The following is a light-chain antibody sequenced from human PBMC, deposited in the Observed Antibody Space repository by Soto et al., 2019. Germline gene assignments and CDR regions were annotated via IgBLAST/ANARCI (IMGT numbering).Light chain of an antibody. Sequence: QSALTQPPSASGSPGQSVTITCTGTSSDVGGYKYVSWYQQDPCKAPKLMIYESSKRPSGVPDRFSGSKSGNTASLTVSGLQAGDEADYYCCSYGGSSNLVFGGGTNLTVL. J-gene: IGLJ2*01. V-gene: IGLV2-8*01. CDR1: SSDVGGYKY. CDR2: ESS. CDR3: CSYGGSSNLV.